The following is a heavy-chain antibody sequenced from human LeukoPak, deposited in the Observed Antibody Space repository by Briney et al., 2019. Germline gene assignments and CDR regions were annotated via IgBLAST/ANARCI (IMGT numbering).Heavy chain of an antibody. V-gene: IGHV3-53*01. J-gene: IGHJ3*02. CDR1: GFTVSSNY. CDR3: ARGGDIVGATRSAFDI. D-gene: IGHD1-26*01. Sequence: GGSLRLSCAASGFTVSSNYMSWVRQAPGKGLEWVSVICSGGSTYYADSVKGRFTISRDNSKNTLYLQMNSLRAEDTAVYYCARGGDIVGATRSAFDIWGQGTMVTVSS. CDR2: ICSGGST.